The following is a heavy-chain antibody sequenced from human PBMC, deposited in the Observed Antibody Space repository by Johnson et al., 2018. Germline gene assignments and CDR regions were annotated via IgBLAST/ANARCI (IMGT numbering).Heavy chain of an antibody. CDR2: ISDSAGSP. J-gene: IGHJ6*03. D-gene: IGHD3-3*01. CDR3: PKSLVQGRAVFGVAAGYYMDV. V-gene: IGHV3-23*01. CDR1: GFTFSNSA. Sequence: VQLQESGGGLVQPGGSLRLSCAASGFTFSNSAMSWVRQAPGKGLEWVSGISDSAGSPDYADSVKGRFTISRDNSRNTLYLQMNSLRAEDPALYYCPKSLVQGRAVFGVAAGYYMDVWGKGTTVTVSS.